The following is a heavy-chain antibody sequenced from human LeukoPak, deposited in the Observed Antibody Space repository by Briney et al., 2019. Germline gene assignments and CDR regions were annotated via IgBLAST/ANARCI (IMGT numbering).Heavy chain of an antibody. V-gene: IGHV1-8*01. CDR1: GYTFTSYD. D-gene: IGHD2-8*01. J-gene: IGHJ5*02. Sequence: ASVKVSCKASGYTFTSYDINWVRQATGQGLEWMGWMNPNSGNTGYAQKFQGRVTMTRNTSISTAYMELSSLRSEGTAVYYCARGWYNGGGFDPWGQGTLVTVSS. CDR2: MNPNSGNT. CDR3: ARGWYNGGGFDP.